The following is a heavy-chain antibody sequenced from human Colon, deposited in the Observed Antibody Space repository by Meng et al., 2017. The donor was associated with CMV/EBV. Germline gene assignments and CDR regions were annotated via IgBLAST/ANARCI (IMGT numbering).Heavy chain of an antibody. J-gene: IGHJ4*02. Sequence: SCQASGFTFSAYYIHWVRQAPGQGLEWVGRINPISGGTTYAQKFKGRVTLTRDTSISTDYMEVGRLTSDDTAVYFCARELESGGLDYWGQGTLVTVSS. CDR2: INPISGGT. CDR3: ARELESGGLDY. D-gene: IGHD3-3*01. CDR1: GFTFSAYY. V-gene: IGHV1-2*06.